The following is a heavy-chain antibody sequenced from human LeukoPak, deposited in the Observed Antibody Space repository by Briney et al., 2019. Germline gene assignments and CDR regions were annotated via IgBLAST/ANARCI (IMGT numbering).Heavy chain of an antibody. CDR3: AKAGYGGAQLWGYMDV. V-gene: IGHV3-23*01. J-gene: IGHJ6*03. Sequence: GGSLRLSCAASGFNFGSYSMTWVRQAPGKGLEWVSVMSADSATTFYADSVKGRFTISRDNSKDTLYLQMHTLRAEDTAVYYCAKAGYGGAQLWGYMDVWGKGTTVTISS. D-gene: IGHD4-23*01. CDR1: GFNFGSYS. CDR2: MSADSATT.